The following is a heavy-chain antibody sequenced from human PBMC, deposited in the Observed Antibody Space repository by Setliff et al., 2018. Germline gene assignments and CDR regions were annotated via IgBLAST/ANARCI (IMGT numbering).Heavy chain of an antibody. J-gene: IGHJ3*02. V-gene: IGHV1-69*13. Sequence: SVKVSCKASGGTFSSYAISWVRQAPGQGLEWMGGIIPIFGTANYAQKFQGRVTITADESTSTVYMELRSLRSDDTAVYYCARVLFHCSSTSCYLDAFDIWGQGTMVTVSS. CDR3: ARVLFHCSSTSCYLDAFDI. D-gene: IGHD2-2*01. CDR2: IIPIFGTA. CDR1: GGTFSSYA.